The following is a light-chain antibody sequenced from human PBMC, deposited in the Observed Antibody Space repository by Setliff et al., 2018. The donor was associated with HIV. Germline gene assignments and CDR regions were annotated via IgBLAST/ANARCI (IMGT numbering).Light chain of an antibody. Sequence: QSALTQPASVSGSTGQSITISCTGTSSDVGGYNYVSWYQQHPGKAPKFMIYDVSKRPSGVSNRFSGSKSGNTASLTISGLQAEDEADYYCSSYTSGSTYVFGTGTKVTVL. CDR3: SSYTSGSTYV. J-gene: IGLJ1*01. V-gene: IGLV2-14*01. CDR1: SSDVGGYNY. CDR2: DVS.